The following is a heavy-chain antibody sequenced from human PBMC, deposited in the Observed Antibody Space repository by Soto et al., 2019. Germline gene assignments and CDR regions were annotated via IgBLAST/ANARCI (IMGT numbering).Heavy chain of an antibody. D-gene: IGHD6-13*01. Sequence: ASVKVSCKASGFTFTSSAVQWVRQARGQRLEWMGWINAGNGNTKYSQKFQGRVTITRNTSASTAYMELSSLRSEDTAVYYCARGRSSSRDYYYYYYMDVWGKGTTVTVSS. V-gene: IGHV1-3*01. CDR2: INAGNGNT. CDR1: GFTFTSSA. J-gene: IGHJ6*03. CDR3: ARGRSSSRDYYYYYYMDV.